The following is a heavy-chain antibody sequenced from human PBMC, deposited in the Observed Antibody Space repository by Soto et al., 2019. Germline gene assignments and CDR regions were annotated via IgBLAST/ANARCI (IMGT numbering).Heavy chain of an antibody. CDR3: AHGSGCYDY. V-gene: IGHV1-69*02. CDR2: IIPILGIA. J-gene: IGHJ4*02. D-gene: IGHD6-19*01. Sequence: QVQLVQSGAEVKKPGSSVKVSCKASGGTFSSYTISWVRQAPGQGLEWMGRIIPILGIANYAQKFQGRATITADKSTSTAYMELSSLRSEDTAVYYGAHGSGCYDYWGQGTLVTVSS. CDR1: GGTFSSYT.